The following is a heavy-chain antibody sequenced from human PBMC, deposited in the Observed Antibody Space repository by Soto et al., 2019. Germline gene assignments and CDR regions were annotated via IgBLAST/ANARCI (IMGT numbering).Heavy chain of an antibody. CDR1: GGSISSWY. V-gene: IGHV4-59*08. D-gene: IGHD3-22*01. Sequence: PSETLSLTCTVSGGSISSWYWSWIRQPPGKGLEWIGYIYYSGSTNYNPSLKSRVTISVDTSKNQFSLKLSSVTAAYTAVFFCASHSYYYETSGYYWQWGQGTMVTVSS. CDR2: IYYSGST. J-gene: IGHJ3*01. CDR3: ASHSYYYETSGYYWQ.